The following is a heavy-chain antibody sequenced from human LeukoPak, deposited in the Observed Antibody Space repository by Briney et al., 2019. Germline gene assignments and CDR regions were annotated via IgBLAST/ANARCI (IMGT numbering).Heavy chain of an antibody. D-gene: IGHD3-10*01. Sequence: GGSLRLSCAASGFTFSSYAMSWVRQAPGKGLEWVSAISGSGGSTYYADSVKGRFTISRDNSKNTLYLQMNSLRAEDTAVYYCAKDDAPYYGSESIDYWGQGTLVTVSS. CDR3: AKDDAPYYGSESIDY. CDR2: ISGSGGST. J-gene: IGHJ4*02. V-gene: IGHV3-23*01. CDR1: GFTFSSYA.